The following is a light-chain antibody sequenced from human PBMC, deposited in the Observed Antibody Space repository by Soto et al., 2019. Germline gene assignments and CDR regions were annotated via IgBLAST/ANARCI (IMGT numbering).Light chain of an antibody. J-gene: IGLJ1*01. CDR1: SSDVGGYKY. CDR2: EVS. Sequence: QSVLTQPPSASGSPGQSVTISCTGTSSDVGGYKYVSWYQQHPGKAPKVIIYEVSKRPSGVPNRFSGSKSGNTASLIVSGLQAEDEADYYCCSYAGSNTFVFGTGTKVTVL. V-gene: IGLV2-8*01. CDR3: CSYAGSNTFV.